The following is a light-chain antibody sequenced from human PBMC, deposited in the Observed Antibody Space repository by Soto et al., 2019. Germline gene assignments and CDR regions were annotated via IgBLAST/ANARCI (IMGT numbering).Light chain of an antibody. CDR2: DAS. CDR3: QQRGNWPPYT. CDR1: QSVNSY. Sequence: EIVLTQSPATLSLSPGERATLSCRASQSVNSYLAWYQQKPGQAPRLLIYDASNKSPGIPASFSGSGSGTDFTLTITSLEPEDFAVYYCQQRGNWPPYTFGQGTKLEIK. V-gene: IGKV3-11*01. J-gene: IGKJ2*01.